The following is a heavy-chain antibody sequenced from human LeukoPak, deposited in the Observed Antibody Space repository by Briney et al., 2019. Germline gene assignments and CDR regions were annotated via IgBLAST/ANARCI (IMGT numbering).Heavy chain of an antibody. CDR1: GYTFTGYY. CDR3: ARDYSGSGRGRTEFDY. D-gene: IGHD3-10*01. J-gene: IGHJ4*02. Sequence: ASVKVSCKASGYTFTGYYMHWVRQAPGQGLEWMGWINPNSGGTNYAQKFQGRVTMTRDTSISTACMEPSRLTSDDTAVYYCARDYSGSGRGRTEFDYWGQGTLVTVSS. CDR2: INPNSGGT. V-gene: IGHV1-2*02.